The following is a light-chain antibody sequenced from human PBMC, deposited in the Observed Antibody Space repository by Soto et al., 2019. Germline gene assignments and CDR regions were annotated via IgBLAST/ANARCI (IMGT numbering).Light chain of an antibody. CDR2: WAS. V-gene: IGKV4-1*01. CDR1: QTLLNTSNKRNY. Sequence: DIVMTQSPDSLAVSLGERATINCKSSQTLLNTSNKRNYLAWYQQKPGQPPKLLIYWASTREFVVPDRFSGSRSGTDFTLTISSLQAEDVAVYYCQQYYDTTRTFGQGTKVEIK. J-gene: IGKJ1*01. CDR3: QQYYDTTRT.